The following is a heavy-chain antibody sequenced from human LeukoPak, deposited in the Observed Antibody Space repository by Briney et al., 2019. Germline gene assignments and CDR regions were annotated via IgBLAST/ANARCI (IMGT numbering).Heavy chain of an antibody. Sequence: PSETLSLTCTVSGGSISSDYWSWIRQPPGKGLEWIGYIYYSGSTNYNPSLKSRVTISVDTSKNQFSLKLSSVTAADTAVYYCARKYYGDYPHAFNWFDPWGQGTLVTVSS. J-gene: IGHJ5*02. D-gene: IGHD4-17*01. CDR3: ARKYYGDYPHAFNWFDP. CDR2: IYYSGST. CDR1: GGSISSDY. V-gene: IGHV4-59*01.